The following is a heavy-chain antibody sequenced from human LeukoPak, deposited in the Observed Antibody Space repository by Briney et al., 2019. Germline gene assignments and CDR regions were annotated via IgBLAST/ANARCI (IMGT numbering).Heavy chain of an antibody. CDR3: AKDLPLWEVDSGLGGY. D-gene: IGHD6-19*01. Sequence: QPGGSLRLSCAASGFTFSSYAMSWVRQAPGKGLEWVSAISGSGGSTYYADSVKGRFTISRDNSKNTLYLQMNSLRAEDTAVYYCAKDLPLWEVDSGLGGYWGQGTLVTVSS. CDR2: ISGSGGST. J-gene: IGHJ4*02. V-gene: IGHV3-23*01. CDR1: GFTFSSYA.